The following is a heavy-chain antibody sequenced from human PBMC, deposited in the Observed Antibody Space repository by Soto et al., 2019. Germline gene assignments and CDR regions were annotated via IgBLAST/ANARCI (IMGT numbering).Heavy chain of an antibody. J-gene: IGHJ6*02. Sequence: QVHLVQSAADVKKPGAAVKGSRKDSGYTCTSYAMQWLRQAPGPRVQWMGWINDGNGNTKYSQKFQRRVTITRDTSASTAYMELRGLRSEDTAVSYCDRYVGGMDVWGQGTTVTVCS. CDR3: DRYVGGMDV. D-gene: IGHD2-15*01. CDR1: GYTCTSYA. CDR2: INDGNGNT. V-gene: IGHV1-3*01.